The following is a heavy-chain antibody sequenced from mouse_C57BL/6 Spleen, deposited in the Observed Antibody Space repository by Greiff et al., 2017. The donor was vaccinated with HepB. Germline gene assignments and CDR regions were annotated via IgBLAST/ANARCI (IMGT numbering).Heavy chain of an antibody. CDR1: GYTFTSYG. Sequence: VKLMESGAELARPGASVKLSCKASGYTFTSYGISWVKQRTGQGLEWIGEIYPRSGNTYYNEKFKGKATLTADKSSSTAYMELRSLTSEGSAVYFCARGIITTVVANGYFDYWGQGTTLTVSS. V-gene: IGHV1-81*01. D-gene: IGHD1-1*01. CDR3: ARGIITTVVANGYFDY. J-gene: IGHJ2*01. CDR2: IYPRSGNT.